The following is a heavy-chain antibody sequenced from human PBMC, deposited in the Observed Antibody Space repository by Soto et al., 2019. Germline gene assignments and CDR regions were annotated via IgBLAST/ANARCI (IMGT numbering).Heavy chain of an antibody. CDR1: GFSFCRYS. CDR2: ISGSGGST. J-gene: IGHJ3*02. Sequence: GGSLRLSCAASGFSFCRYSLKWGRPGPGEGAGGGSAISGSGGSTYYADSVKGRFTISRDNSKNTLYLQMNSLRAEDTAVYYCAKGSPGYYDILTGYTMGGAFDIWGQGTMVTVSS. CDR3: AKGSPGYYDILTGYTMGGAFDI. V-gene: IGHV3-23*01. D-gene: IGHD3-9*01.